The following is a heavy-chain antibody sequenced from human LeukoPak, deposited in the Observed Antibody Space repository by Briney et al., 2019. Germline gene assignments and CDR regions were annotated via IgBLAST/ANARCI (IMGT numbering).Heavy chain of an antibody. Sequence: GGSLRLSCAASGFTFSSHAMSWARQAPGKGLEWVSAVSARGENTYYADSVKGRFTISGDNSRNTLYLQMNSLRAEDTAVYFCAREKGVARSSGWHAFDIWGQGALVTVSS. J-gene: IGHJ3*02. CDR3: AREKGVARSSGWHAFDI. D-gene: IGHD6-19*01. CDR2: VSARGENT. V-gene: IGHV3-23*01. CDR1: GFTFSSHA.